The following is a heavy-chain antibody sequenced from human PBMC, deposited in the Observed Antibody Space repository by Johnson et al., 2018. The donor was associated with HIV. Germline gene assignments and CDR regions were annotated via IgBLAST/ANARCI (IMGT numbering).Heavy chain of an antibody. J-gene: IGHJ3*02. D-gene: IGHD5-18*01. Sequence: VQLLESGGGLVKPGGSLRLSCAASGFTFSNAWMSWVRQAPGKGLEWVAVIWYDGSNRYYADSMKGRFTISRDNSKNTLYLQMNSLRAENMAVYYCAKGLDTAMVRDAFDIWGQGTMVTVSS. CDR3: AKGLDTAMVRDAFDI. V-gene: IGHV3-30*02. CDR2: IWYDGSNR. CDR1: GFTFSNAW.